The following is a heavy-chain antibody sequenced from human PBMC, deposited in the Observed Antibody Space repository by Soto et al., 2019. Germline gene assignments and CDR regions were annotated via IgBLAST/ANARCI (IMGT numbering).Heavy chain of an antibody. D-gene: IGHD3-16*02. CDR2: INPSGGST. CDR1: GYTFTSYY. Sequence: QVQLVQSGAEVKKPGASVKVSCKASGYTFTSYYMHWVRQAPGQGLEWMGIINPSGGSTSYAQKFQGRVTMTRDTSTSTVYMELSSLRSEDTAVYYCARDPTLRLGELSLYYFDYWGQGTLVTVSS. CDR3: ARDPTLRLGELSLYYFDY. V-gene: IGHV1-46*03. J-gene: IGHJ4*02.